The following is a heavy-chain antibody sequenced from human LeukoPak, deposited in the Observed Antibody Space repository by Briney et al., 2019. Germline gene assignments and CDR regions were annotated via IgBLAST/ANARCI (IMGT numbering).Heavy chain of an antibody. D-gene: IGHD2-2*02. V-gene: IGHV1-46*01. CDR1: GYTFTSYY. CDR3: ARGSGIVVVPAAIPAGTVTTRLNMDV. Sequence: GASVKVSCKASGYTFTSYYMHWVRQAPGQGLEWMGIINPSGGSTSYAQKFQGRVTMTRDMSTSTVYMELSSLRSEDTAVYYCARGSGIVVVPAAIPAGTVTTRLNMDVWGKGTTVTVSS. J-gene: IGHJ6*03. CDR2: INPSGGST.